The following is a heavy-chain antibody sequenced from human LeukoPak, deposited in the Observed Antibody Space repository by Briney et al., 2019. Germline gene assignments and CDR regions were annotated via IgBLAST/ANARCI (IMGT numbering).Heavy chain of an antibody. D-gene: IGHD3-22*01. CDR1: GGSLSSGDYY. Sequence: SQTLSLTCTASGGSLSSGDYYWSWIRQPPGTCLEWLGYIYYSGRTYHNPSLKSRVTISVNTSKNQFSLKLSSVTPADTAVYDCASQPYYYDSSGYLFDYWGQGTLVTVSS. CDR2: IYYSGRT. CDR3: ASQPYYYDSSGYLFDY. V-gene: IGHV4-30-4*01. J-gene: IGHJ4*02.